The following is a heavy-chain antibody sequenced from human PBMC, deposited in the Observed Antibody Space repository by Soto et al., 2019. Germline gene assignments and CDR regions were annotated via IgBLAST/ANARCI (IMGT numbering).Heavy chain of an antibody. J-gene: IGHJ6*03. CDR2: ISSSSSYI. D-gene: IGHD3-16*01. CDR3: AGESGEWQLAPLLYMDV. V-gene: IGHV3-21*01. Sequence: GGSLRLSCAASGFTFSSYSMNWVRQAPGKGLEWVSSISSSSSYIYYADSVKGRFTISRENAKNSLYLQMNSLGAEDTAGYYCAGESGEWQLAPLLYMDVWGKGTTVTVSS. CDR1: GFTFSSYS.